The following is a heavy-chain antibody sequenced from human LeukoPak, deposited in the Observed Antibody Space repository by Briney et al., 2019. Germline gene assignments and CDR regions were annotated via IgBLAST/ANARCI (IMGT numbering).Heavy chain of an antibody. CDR3: AKAGYCSTTGCPDYYYMDV. J-gene: IGHJ6*03. Sequence: GGSLRLSCAASGFTFSSYGMHWVRQAPGKGLEWVAFIRYDGSNEYYADSVKGRFTISRDNSKNTLYLQMNSLRAEDTAVYYCAKAGYCSTTGCPDYYYMDVWGKGTTVTASS. V-gene: IGHV3-30*02. CDR2: IRYDGSNE. D-gene: IGHD2-2*01. CDR1: GFTFSSYG.